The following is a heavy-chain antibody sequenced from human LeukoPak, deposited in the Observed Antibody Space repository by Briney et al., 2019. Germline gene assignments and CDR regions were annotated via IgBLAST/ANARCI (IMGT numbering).Heavy chain of an antibody. CDR2: IKQDGGEK. D-gene: IGHD2/OR15-2a*01. CDR3: ARGKTSQNIVTRKTYNWFDP. V-gene: IGHV3-7*01. Sequence: GGSLRLSCAASGFTFSHYWMSWVRQAPGKGLEWVANIKQDGGEKNYVDSVKGRFTISRDNAKKSLYLQMNSLRAEDTAVYYCARGKTSQNIVTRKTYNWFDPWGQGTLVTVSS. J-gene: IGHJ5*02. CDR1: GFTFSHYW.